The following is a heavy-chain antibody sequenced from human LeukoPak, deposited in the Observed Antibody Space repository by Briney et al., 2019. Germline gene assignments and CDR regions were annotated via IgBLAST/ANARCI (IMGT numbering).Heavy chain of an antibody. V-gene: IGHV3-74*01. CDR2: INSDGSST. J-gene: IGHJ4*02. CDR1: GVSISSSNSY. D-gene: IGHD3-10*01. CDR3: AREGAARITMVRGVIDY. Sequence: PSETLSLTCSVSGVSISSSNSYWGWIRQPPGKGLVWVSRINSDGSSTSYADSVKGRFTISRDNAKNTLYLQMNSLRAEDTAVYYCAREGAARITMVRGVIDYWGQGTLVTVSS.